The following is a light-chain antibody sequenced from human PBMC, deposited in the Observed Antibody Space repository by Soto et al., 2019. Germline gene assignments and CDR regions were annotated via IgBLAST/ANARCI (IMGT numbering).Light chain of an antibody. CDR1: QNVRNDY. Sequence: EIVLTPSPGTLSLSPGERATLSCRASQNVRNDYLTWYQQKPGQAPRLLIYGASSRATGIPDRVRGSGSGTDFTLTISRLEPEDFAVYYCQQYGGPPWTFGQGTKVDIK. V-gene: IGKV3-20*01. CDR2: GAS. CDR3: QQYGGPPWT. J-gene: IGKJ1*01.